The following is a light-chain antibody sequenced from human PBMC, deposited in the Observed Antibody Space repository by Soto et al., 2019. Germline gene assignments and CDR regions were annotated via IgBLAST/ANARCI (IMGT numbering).Light chain of an antibody. CDR2: QHS. CDR3: QAWDSSTYVV. V-gene: IGLV3-1*01. J-gene: IGLJ2*01. CDR1: KLGDKF. Sequence: ELTQPPAVSVSPGQTASITCSGDKLGDKFAFWYQQKPGQSPALVIYQHSKRPSGIPERFSGSISGNTATLTISGTQAMDEADYYCQAWDSSTYVVFGGGTKVTVL.